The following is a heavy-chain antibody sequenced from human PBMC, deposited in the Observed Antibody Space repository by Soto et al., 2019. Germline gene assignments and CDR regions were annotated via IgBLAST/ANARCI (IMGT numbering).Heavy chain of an antibody. CDR3: ARGGEITIFGAVIIPFDY. CDR2: INPNSGGT. Sequence: ASVKVSCKASGYTFTGYYMHWVRQAPGQGLEWMGWINPNSGGTNYARKFQGRVTMTRDTSISTAYMELSRLRSDDTAVYYCARGGEITIFGAVIIPFDYWGQGTLVTVSS. J-gene: IGHJ4*02. CDR1: GYTFTGYY. V-gene: IGHV1-2*02. D-gene: IGHD3-3*01.